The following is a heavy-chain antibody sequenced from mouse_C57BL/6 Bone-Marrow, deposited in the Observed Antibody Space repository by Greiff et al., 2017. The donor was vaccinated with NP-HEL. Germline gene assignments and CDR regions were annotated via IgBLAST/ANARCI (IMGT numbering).Heavy chain of an antibody. CDR2: LNPNYGTT. CDR1: GYSFTDYN. Sequence: EVQLQQSGPELVKPGASVKISCKASGYSFTDYNMNWVKQSNGKSLEWIGVLNPNYGTTSYNQKFKGKATLTVDQSSSTAYMQLNSLTSEDSAVYYCQYDYDGSPYAMDYWGQGTSVTVSS. J-gene: IGHJ4*01. D-gene: IGHD2-4*01. CDR3: QYDYDGSPYAMDY. V-gene: IGHV1-39*01.